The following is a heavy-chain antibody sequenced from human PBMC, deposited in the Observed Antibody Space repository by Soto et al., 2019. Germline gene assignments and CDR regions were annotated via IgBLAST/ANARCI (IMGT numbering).Heavy chain of an antibody. D-gene: IGHD3-22*01. J-gene: IGHJ4*02. V-gene: IGHV4-4*07. CDR2: IYTSGST. Sequence: PSETLSLTCTVSGDSISSYYWSWIRQPAGKGLEWIGRIYTSGSTNYNPSLKSRVTMSVDTSKNQFSLKLSSVTAADTAVYYCARDIRYYDSSGYYFISDYWGQGTLVTVSS. CDR1: GDSISSYY. CDR3: ARDIRYYDSSGYYFISDY.